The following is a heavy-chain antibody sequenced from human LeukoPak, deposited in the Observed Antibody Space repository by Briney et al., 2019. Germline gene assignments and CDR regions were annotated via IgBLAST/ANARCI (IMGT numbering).Heavy chain of an antibody. CDR1: GYTFTSYA. J-gene: IGHJ4*02. D-gene: IGHD6-19*01. Sequence: VASVKVSCKASGYTFTSYAMNWVRQAPGQGLEWMGWINTNTGNPTYAQGFTGRFVFSLDTSVSTAYLQISSLKAEDTAVYYCARDRDWRWLVPRPNQKLDYWGQGTLVTVSS. CDR3: ARDRDWRWLVPRPNQKLDY. V-gene: IGHV7-4-1*02. CDR2: INTNTGNP.